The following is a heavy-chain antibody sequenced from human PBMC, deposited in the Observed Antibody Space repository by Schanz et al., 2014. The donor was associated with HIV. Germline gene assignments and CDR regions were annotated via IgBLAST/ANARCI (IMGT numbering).Heavy chain of an antibody. CDR2: ISHDGSDT. D-gene: IGHD3-16*01. V-gene: IGHV3-30*04. CDR3: AKAIRRGITFEGVLYYYFGMDV. CDR1: GFTFSSYA. J-gene: IGHJ6*02. Sequence: QVQLVESGGGLVRPGGSLRLSCAASGFTFSSYAMHWVRQAPGKGLESVAVISHDGSDTYYADSVKGRFTISRDNSKNTLYLQMSSLRAEDTAVYYCAKAIRRGITFEGVLYYYFGMDVWGQGTTVTVSS.